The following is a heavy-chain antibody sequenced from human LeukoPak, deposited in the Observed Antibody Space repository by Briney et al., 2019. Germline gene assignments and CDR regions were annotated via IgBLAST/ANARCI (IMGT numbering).Heavy chain of an antibody. CDR1: GFTFSSYS. V-gene: IGHV3-48*01. CDR2: ISSSSSTI. J-gene: IGHJ4*02. D-gene: IGHD6-13*01. CDR3: AKTAGIAAAADFDY. Sequence: GGSLRLSCAASGFTFSSYSMNWVRQAPGKGLEWVSYISSSSSTIYYADSVKGRFTISRDNAKNSLYLQMNSLRAEDTAVYYCAKTAGIAAAADFDYWGQGTLVTVSS.